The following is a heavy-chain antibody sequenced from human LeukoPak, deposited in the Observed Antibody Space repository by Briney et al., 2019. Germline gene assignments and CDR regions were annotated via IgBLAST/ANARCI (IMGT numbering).Heavy chain of an antibody. D-gene: IGHD3-10*01. CDR2: ISAYNGNT. Sequence: GSSVKVSCKASGGTFSSYAISWVRQAPGQGLEWMGWISAYNGNTNYAQKLQGRVTMTTDTSTSTAYMELRSLRSDDTAVYYCARDSRSSLWFGEFEPPSYYYYGMDVWGQGTTVTVSS. J-gene: IGHJ6*02. V-gene: IGHV1-18*01. CDR3: ARDSRSSLWFGEFEPPSYYYYGMDV. CDR1: GGTFSSYA.